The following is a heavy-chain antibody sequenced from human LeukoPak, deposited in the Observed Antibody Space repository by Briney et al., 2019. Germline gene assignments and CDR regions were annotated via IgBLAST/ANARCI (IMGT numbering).Heavy chain of an antibody. Sequence: PSETLSLTCTVSGGSISSYYWSWIQQPPGKGLEWIGYIYYSGSTNYNPSLKSRVTISVDTSKNQFSLKLSSVTAADTAVYYCAREGGYSSSWIDYWGQGTLVTVSS. V-gene: IGHV4-59*01. CDR1: GGSISSYY. J-gene: IGHJ4*02. CDR3: AREGGYSSSWIDY. CDR2: IYYSGST. D-gene: IGHD6-13*01.